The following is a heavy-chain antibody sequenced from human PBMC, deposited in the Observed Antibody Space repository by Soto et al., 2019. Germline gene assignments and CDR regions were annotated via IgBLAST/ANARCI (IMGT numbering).Heavy chain of an antibody. V-gene: IGHV1-3*01. D-gene: IGHD6-19*01. CDR1: GYTFTSYA. J-gene: IGHJ3*02. CDR3: AIDWDRSGWEVVCAFGI. Sequence: QVQLVQSGAEVKKPGASVKVSCKASGYTFTSYAMHWVRQAPGQRLEWMGWINAGNGNTKYSQKFPSSFTITRDTSRSTAYIELSSVRSENTAIYYCAIDWDRSGWEVVCAFGIWGQGTMVTVPS. CDR2: INAGNGNT.